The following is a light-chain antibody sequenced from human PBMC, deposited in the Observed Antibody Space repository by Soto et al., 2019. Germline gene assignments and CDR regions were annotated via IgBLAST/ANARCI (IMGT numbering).Light chain of an antibody. CDR1: SSDVGGYNY. V-gene: IGLV2-8*01. CDR3: SSYTASKTYV. J-gene: IGLJ1*01. CDR2: EVT. Sequence: QSVLTQSPPASGSPGQSVTISCTGTSSDVGGYNYVSWYQQHPGKAPKLMLYEVTKRPSGVPDRFSGSKSGNTASLIVSGLQPEDEADYYCSSYTASKTYVFGTGTKVTVL.